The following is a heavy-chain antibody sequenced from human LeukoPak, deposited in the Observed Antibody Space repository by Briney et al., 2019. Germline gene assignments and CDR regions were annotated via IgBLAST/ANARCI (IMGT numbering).Heavy chain of an antibody. V-gene: IGHV3-21*04. J-gene: IGHJ4*02. CDR3: AKVADVYSVYYFDS. CDR1: GVTFITYS. Sequence: PGGSVRLSCEASGVTFITYSMTWVRQAPGKGLERVSMITSGSSAIFSADALKGRFTISRDDAKNILYLQMNILRAEDTALYYCAKVADVYSVYYFDSWGPGTLVTVPS. D-gene: IGHD2-21*01. CDR2: ITSGSSAI.